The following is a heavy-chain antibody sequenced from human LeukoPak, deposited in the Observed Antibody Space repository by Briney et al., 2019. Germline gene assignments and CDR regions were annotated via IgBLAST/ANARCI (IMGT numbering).Heavy chain of an antibody. J-gene: IGHJ4*02. CDR2: ISYDGSNK. D-gene: IGHD6-19*01. V-gene: IGHV3-30*03. CDR3: ARRGSSGCFDF. CDR1: GFTFSSYG. Sequence: GRSLRLSCAASGFTFSSYGMHWVRQAPGKGLEWVAVISYDGSNKYYADSVKGRFTISRDNSKNTLFLQMHSLRAEDTATYYCARRGSSGCFDFWGQGTLVTVSS.